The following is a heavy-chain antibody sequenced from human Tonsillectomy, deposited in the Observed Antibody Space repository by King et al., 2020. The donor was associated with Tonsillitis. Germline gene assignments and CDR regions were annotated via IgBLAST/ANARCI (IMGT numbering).Heavy chain of an antibody. CDR3: AREGDYGELGAFDI. CDR1: GFSFSNYA. CDR2: ISYDGSNK. D-gene: IGHD4-17*01. Sequence: QVQLVESGGGVVQPGRSLRLSCAASGFSFSNYAMHWVRQAPGKGLEWVAVISYDGSNKYYADSVKGRFTISRDNSKNTLYLQMNSLRPEDTAVYYCAREGDYGELGAFDIWGQGTMVTVSS. V-gene: IGHV3-30-3*01. J-gene: IGHJ3*02.